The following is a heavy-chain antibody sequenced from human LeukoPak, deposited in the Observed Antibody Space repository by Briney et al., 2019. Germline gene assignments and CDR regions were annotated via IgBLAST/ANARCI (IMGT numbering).Heavy chain of an antibody. CDR3: ARVGSGRGSGDNYYMGV. D-gene: IGHD3-10*01. CDR2: IWYDGSNK. V-gene: IGHV3-33*01. Sequence: GGSLRLSCAASGFTFSSYGMHWVRQAPGKGLEWVAVIWYDGSNKYYADSVKGRFTISRDNSKNTLYLQMNSLRAEDTAVYYCARVGSGRGSGDNYYMGVWGKGTTVTVSS. CDR1: GFTFSSYG. J-gene: IGHJ6*03.